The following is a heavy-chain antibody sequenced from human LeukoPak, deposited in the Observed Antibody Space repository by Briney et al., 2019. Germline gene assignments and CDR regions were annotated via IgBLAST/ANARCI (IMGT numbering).Heavy chain of an antibody. CDR1: GGSISNYY. CDR2: IYYSGST. J-gene: IGHJ5*02. CDR3: ARLLVNNWFDP. Sequence: SETLSLTCTVSGGSISNYYWSWLRQPPGKGLEWIGFIYYSGSTNYNPSLKSRVTISVDTSKNQFSLKLSSVTAADTAVYYCARLLVNNWFDPWGQGTLVTVSS. V-gene: IGHV4-59*01. D-gene: IGHD2-8*02.